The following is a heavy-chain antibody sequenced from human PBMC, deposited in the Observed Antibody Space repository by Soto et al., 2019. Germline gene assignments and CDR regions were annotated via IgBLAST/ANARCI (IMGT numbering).Heavy chain of an antibody. V-gene: IGHV4-4*02. Sequence: SETLSLTCAVSGGSISSSNWWSWVRQPPGKGLEWIGEIYHSGSTNYNPSLKSRVTISVDKSKNQFSLKLSSVTAADTAVYYCATTTVLRYFDWSSVNGMDVWGQGTTVTVSS. CDR3: ATTTVLRYFDWSSVNGMDV. D-gene: IGHD3-9*01. CDR1: GGSISSSNW. J-gene: IGHJ6*02. CDR2: IYHSGST.